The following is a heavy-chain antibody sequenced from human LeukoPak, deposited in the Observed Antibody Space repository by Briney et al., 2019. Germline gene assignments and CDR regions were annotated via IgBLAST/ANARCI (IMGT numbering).Heavy chain of an antibody. CDR3: VRGYSFGPYGMDV. J-gene: IGHJ6*02. CDR1: GFIVSSNY. V-gene: IGHV3-53*01. Sequence: GGSLRLFCAACGFIVSSNYMSWVRQAPGKGLEWVSVIYSGGSTYYADSVKGRFTISRDNSKNTLYLQMNSLRAEDTAVYFCVRGYSFGPYGMDVWGQGTTVTVSS. D-gene: IGHD2-15*01. CDR2: IYSGGST.